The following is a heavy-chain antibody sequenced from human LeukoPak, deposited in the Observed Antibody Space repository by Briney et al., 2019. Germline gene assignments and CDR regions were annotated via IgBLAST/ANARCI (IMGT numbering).Heavy chain of an antibody. Sequence: GASVKVSCKVSGYTLTELSMHWVRQAPGKGLEWMGGFDPEDGETIYAQKFQGRVTMTEDTSTDTAYMELSSLRSEDTAVYYCARGRHFTMVRGVTRTYYFDYWGQGTLVTVSS. D-gene: IGHD3-10*01. CDR1: GYTLTELS. CDR3: ARGRHFTMVRGVTRTYYFDY. CDR2: FDPEDGET. J-gene: IGHJ4*02. V-gene: IGHV1-24*01.